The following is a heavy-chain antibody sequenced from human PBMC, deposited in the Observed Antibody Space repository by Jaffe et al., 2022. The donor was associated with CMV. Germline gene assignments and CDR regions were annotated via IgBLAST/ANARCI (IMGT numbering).Heavy chain of an antibody. CDR1: GGSFSGYY. D-gene: IGHD4-17*01. V-gene: IGHV4-34*01. J-gene: IGHJ4*02. CDR2: INHSGST. CDR3: ARLLGPYGGNSDDY. Sequence: QVQLQQWGAGLLKPSETLSLTCAVYGGSFSGYYWSWIRQPPGKGLEWIGEINHSGSTNYNPSLKSRVTISVDTSKNQFSLKLSSVTAADTAVYYCARLLGPYGGNSDDYWGQGTLVTVSS.